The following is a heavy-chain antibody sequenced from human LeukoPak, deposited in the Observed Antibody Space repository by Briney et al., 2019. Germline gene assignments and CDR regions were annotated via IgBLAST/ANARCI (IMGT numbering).Heavy chain of an antibody. CDR3: AKDLRVYSYCYVY. V-gene: IGHV3-33*06. J-gene: IGHJ4*02. CDR2: IWYDGSNK. CDR1: GFTFSSYG. Sequence: GGSLRLSCAASGFTFSSYGMHWVRQAPGKGLEWVAVIWYDGSNKYYADSVKGRFTISRDNSKNTLYLQMNSLRAEDTAVYYCAKDLRVYSYCYVYWGQGTLVTVSS. D-gene: IGHD5-18*01.